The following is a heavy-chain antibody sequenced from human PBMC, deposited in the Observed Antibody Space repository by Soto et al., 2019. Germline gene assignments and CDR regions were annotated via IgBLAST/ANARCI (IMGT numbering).Heavy chain of an antibody. CDR3: AKDRLTWAFDI. CDR1: GFTFSNYA. J-gene: IGHJ3*02. V-gene: IGHV3-23*01. CDR2: ISGSGGNT. Sequence: EVQLLESGGGLVEPGGSLRLSCAASGFTFSNYAMSWVRQAPGKGLEWVSSISGSGGNTHYADSVKGRFTISRDNSKNTLYLQMNSLRAEDTAVYYCAKDRLTWAFDIWGQGTMVTVSS. D-gene: IGHD1-20*01.